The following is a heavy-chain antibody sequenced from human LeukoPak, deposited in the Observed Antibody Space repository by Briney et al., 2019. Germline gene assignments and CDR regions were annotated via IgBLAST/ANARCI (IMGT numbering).Heavy chain of an antibody. CDR2: ISGSGVST. CDR1: GFTFSGYA. D-gene: IGHD3-22*01. J-gene: IGHJ4*02. CDR3: AKVSRPSSRGYYLEN. V-gene: IGHV3-23*01. Sequence: PGGSLRLSCAASGFTFSGYAMSWVRQAPGTGLEWVSGISGSGVSTYYADSVKGRFTISRDNSKNTVYLQLKGLRRDDTAVYYCAKVSRPSSRGYYLENWGQGTLVAVSS.